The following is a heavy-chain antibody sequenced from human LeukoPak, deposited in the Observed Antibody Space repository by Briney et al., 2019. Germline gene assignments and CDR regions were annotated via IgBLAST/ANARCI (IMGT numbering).Heavy chain of an antibody. CDR3: ARIGPWSGYDLTDPFDY. CDR2: ISAYNGNT. D-gene: IGHD5-12*01. J-gene: IGHJ4*02. Sequence: GASVKVSCKASGYTFTSYGISWVRQAPGQGLEWMGWISAYNGNTNYAQKLQGRVTMTTDTSTSTAYMEPRSLRSDDTAVYYCARIGPWSGYDLTDPFDYWGQGTLVTVSS. CDR1: GYTFTSYG. V-gene: IGHV1-18*01.